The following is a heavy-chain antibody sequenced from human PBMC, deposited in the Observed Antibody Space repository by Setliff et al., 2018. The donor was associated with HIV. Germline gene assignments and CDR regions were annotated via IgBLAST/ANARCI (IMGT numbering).Heavy chain of an antibody. V-gene: IGHV3-23*01. CDR1: GFTFSDYD. Sequence: GGSLSLSCAASGFTFSDYDMSWVRQAPGKGLEWVSTISRVGGSATYYADSVKGRFTISRDNSESAVYLQLHNLRPVDTAVYYCARVPLYSFGWHSLKYFQHWGQGILVTVSS. CDR3: ARVPLYSFGWHSLKYFQH. D-gene: IGHD2-21*01. J-gene: IGHJ1*01. CDR2: ISRVGGSAT.